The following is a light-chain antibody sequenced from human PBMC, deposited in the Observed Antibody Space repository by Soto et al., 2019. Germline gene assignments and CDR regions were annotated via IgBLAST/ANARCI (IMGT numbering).Light chain of an antibody. CDR3: AAWDDSLNGVV. Sequence: VLTQPPSASGTPGQRVTISCSGSSSNIGKNTVNWYQQLPGTAPTLLIYSNNQRPSGVPDRFSGSKSGTSASLAISGLQSEDEADYYCAAWDDSLNGVVFGGGTKLTVL. CDR2: SNN. CDR1: SSNIGKNT. J-gene: IGLJ2*01. V-gene: IGLV1-44*01.